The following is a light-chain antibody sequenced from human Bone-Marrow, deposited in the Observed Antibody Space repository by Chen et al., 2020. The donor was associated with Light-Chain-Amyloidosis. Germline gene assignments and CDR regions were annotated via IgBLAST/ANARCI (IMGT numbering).Light chain of an antibody. Sequence: SYELTQPPSASVSPGQTASITCYGDDLPTKYAYWYKQKPGQAPVLVIHRDTERPSGISDRFSGSSSGTTATLTISGVQAEDEADYHCQSADSSGTYEVIFGGGTKLTVL. CDR2: RDT. J-gene: IGLJ2*01. V-gene: IGLV3-25*03. CDR3: QSADSSGTYEVI. CDR1: DLPTKY.